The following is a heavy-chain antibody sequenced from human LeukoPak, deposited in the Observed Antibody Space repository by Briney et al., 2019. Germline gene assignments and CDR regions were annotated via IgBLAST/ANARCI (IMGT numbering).Heavy chain of an antibody. V-gene: IGHV3-7*01. J-gene: IGHJ4*02. D-gene: IGHD6-19*01. Sequence: GGSLRLSCVESGFTFSSHWPSWVRQAPGKGLEWVANIKQDGNEKYYAESVKGRFTISRDNAKNSVYLQMNSLRAEDTAVYYCATIEAVRFHYWGQGTLVTVSS. CDR1: GFTFSSHW. CDR3: ATIEAVRFHY. CDR2: IKQDGNEK.